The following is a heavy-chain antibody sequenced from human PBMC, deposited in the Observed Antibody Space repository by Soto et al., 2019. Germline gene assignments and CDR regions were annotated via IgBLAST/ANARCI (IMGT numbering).Heavy chain of an antibody. J-gene: IGHJ4*02. D-gene: IGHD2-21*02. V-gene: IGHV4-39*02. CDR3: ARLMGVVTVDY. CDR2: IYYAGSP. Sequence: QLQLQESGPGLVKPSETLSLTCSVSGGSISSTGHYWGWIRQPPGKGLEWIGNIYYAGSPYYNPSLKGGVTISVDTSKNHFSLALTSVTAADTAVYYCARLMGVVTVDYWGQGALVTVSS. CDR1: GGSISSTGHY.